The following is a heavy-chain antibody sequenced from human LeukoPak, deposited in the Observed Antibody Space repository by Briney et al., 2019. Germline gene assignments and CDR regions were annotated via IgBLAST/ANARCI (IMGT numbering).Heavy chain of an antibody. CDR2: IIPIFGTA. Sequence: SVKVSCKASGGTFSSYAINWVRQAPGQGLEWMGGIIPIFGTANYAQKFQGRVTITADESTSTAYMELSSLRSEDTAVYYCARGGGYYGSGSYGYWGQGTLVTVSS. CDR1: GGTFSSYA. D-gene: IGHD3-10*01. V-gene: IGHV1-69*13. CDR3: ARGGGYYGSGSYGY. J-gene: IGHJ4*02.